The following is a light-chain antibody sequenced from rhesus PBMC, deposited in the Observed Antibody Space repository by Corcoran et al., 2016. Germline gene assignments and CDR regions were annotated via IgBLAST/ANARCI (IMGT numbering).Light chain of an antibody. CDR1: QSVSSY. J-gene: IGKJ3*01. CDR2: CAS. Sequence: EIVMTQSPATLYLSPGERATPSCRASQSVSSYLAWYQPKPWQASRLLIYCASSRATGIPARFSGCGSGTDFTLTISRLEPYEFAIYYCQETSSLFAFGPWPKLSLK. V-gene: IGKV3-31*02. CDR3: QETSSLFA.